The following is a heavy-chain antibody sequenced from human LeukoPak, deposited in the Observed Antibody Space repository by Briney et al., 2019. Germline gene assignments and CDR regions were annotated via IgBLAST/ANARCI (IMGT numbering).Heavy chain of an antibody. J-gene: IGHJ4*02. CDR1: GFTFSSYA. CDR3: AKDKYYDILTGYYTD. CDR2: ISGSGGSI. V-gene: IGHV3-23*01. D-gene: IGHD3-9*01. Sequence: GGSQRLSCTASGFTFSSYAMSWVRQAPGKGLEWVSTISGSGGSIYYADSVRGRFTISRDNSKSTLYLQMNSLRAEDTAVYYCAKDKYYDILTGYYTDWGQGTLVTVSS.